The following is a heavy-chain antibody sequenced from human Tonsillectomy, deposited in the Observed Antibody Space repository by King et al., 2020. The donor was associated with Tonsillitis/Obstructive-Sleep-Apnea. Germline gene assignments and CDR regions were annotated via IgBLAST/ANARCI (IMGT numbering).Heavy chain of an antibody. CDR2: IRSIAGGGTL. D-gene: IGHD1-1*01. V-gene: IGHV3-15*01. CDR1: GFPFNDAW. J-gene: IGHJ3*01. Sequence: VQLVESGGGLVKPGGSLRLTCAASGFPFNDAWMSWFRQAPGRGLEWVGGIRSIAGGGTLVYAAPGKGRVTISRDDSKNTLYLQVDSLKTKDTAVYYCTWILEGVGGFDFWGQGTTVTVSS. CDR3: TWILEGVGGFDF.